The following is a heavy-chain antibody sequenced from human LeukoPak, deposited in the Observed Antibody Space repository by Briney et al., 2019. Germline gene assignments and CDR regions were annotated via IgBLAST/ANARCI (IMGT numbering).Heavy chain of an antibody. D-gene: IGHD4-23*01. CDR3: ARNRGGNEFDY. V-gene: IGHV3-23*01. Sequence: AGGSLRLSCAASGFTLSNHWMTWVRQVPGRGPEWVSAISGSGGSTYYADSVKGRFTVSRDNSKNTLYLQMNSLRGEDTAVYYCARNRGGNEFDYWGQGTLVTVSS. CDR2: ISGSGGST. CDR1: GFTLSNHW. J-gene: IGHJ4*02.